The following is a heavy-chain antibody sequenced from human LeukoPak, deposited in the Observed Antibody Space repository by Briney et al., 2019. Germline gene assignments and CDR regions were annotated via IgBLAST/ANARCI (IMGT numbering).Heavy chain of an antibody. J-gene: IGHJ5*02. CDR3: ARDGLLGLWFGELLSGWFDP. Sequence: KPSETLSLTCAVYGGSFSGYYWSWIRQPPGKGLEWIGEINHSGSTNYNPSLKSRVTISVDTSKNQFSLKLSSVTAADTAVYYCARDGLLGLWFGELLSGWFDPWGQGTLVTVSS. V-gene: IGHV4-34*01. CDR2: INHSGST. D-gene: IGHD3-10*01. CDR1: GGSFSGYY.